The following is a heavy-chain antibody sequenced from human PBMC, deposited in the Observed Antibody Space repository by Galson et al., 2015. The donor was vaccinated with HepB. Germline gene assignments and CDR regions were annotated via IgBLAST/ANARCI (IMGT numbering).Heavy chain of an antibody. Sequence: QSGAEVKKPGESLRISCKGSGYSFTSYWISWVRQMPGKGLEWLGRIDPSDSYTNYSPTFQGHATISADKSISTAYLRWSSLKASDAAMYYWATNDCGYGRVPDDYWGQGTLVTVSS. J-gene: IGHJ4*02. D-gene: IGHD2-21*01. CDR1: GYSFTSYW. CDR3: ATNDCGYGRVPDDY. V-gene: IGHV5-10-1*01. CDR2: IDPSDSYT.